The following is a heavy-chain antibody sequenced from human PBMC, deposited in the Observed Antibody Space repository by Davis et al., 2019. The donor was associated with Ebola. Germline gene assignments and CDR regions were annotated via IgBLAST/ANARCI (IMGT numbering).Heavy chain of an antibody. V-gene: IGHV3-15*05. CDR3: MSRGLISATDEAFDV. Sequence: GGSLRLSCRVSGFTFGDYAINWVRQAPGKGLEWVGRIKSKISGGTINYAAPVKGRFTISRDDSKNTLYLQMNSLKTEDTAMYYCMSRGLISATDEAFDVWGQGTVVTVSS. J-gene: IGHJ3*01. CDR2: IKSKISGGTI. CDR1: GFTFGDYA. D-gene: IGHD1-7*01.